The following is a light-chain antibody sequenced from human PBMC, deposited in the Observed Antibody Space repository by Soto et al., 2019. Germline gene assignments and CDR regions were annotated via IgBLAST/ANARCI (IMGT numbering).Light chain of an antibody. CDR3: QQYYGSPRVT. J-gene: IGKJ4*01. CDR2: SAS. CDR1: QSVSSNY. Sequence: EIVLTQSPGTLSLSPGERVTLSCRASQSVSSNYLAWYQQKPGQAPRLLIYSASSRATGIPDRFSGSGSGTDFTLTITRLEPEDFAVYYCQQYYGSPRVTFGGGTKVEIK. V-gene: IGKV3-20*01.